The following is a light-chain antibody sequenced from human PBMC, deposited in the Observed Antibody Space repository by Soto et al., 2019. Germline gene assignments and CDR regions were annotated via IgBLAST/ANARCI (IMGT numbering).Light chain of an antibody. CDR2: DAS. V-gene: IGKV1-5*01. CDR3: QQYYSYRT. J-gene: IGKJ1*01. Sequence: DIQMTQSPSTLSASVGDRVTITCRASQSVGKWLAWYQQKPGKAPKLLIYDASSLETAVPSRFSGSGSGTEFTLTISSLQADDFATYYCQQYYSYRTFGQGTKVDIK. CDR1: QSVGKW.